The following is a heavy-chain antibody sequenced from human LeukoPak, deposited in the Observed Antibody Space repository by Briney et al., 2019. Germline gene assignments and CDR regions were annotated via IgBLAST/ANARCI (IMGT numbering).Heavy chain of an antibody. V-gene: IGHV3-33*01. CDR1: GFTFSNYG. CDR3: AANFDF. Sequence: GGSLRLSCAASGFTFSNYGMHWVRQAPGRGLEWVAVIWYDGSTKYYADSVKGRFTISRDNSKDMLYLQMNSLRAEDTAVYYCAANFDFWGQGTLVTVSS. CDR2: IWYDGSTK. J-gene: IGHJ4*02.